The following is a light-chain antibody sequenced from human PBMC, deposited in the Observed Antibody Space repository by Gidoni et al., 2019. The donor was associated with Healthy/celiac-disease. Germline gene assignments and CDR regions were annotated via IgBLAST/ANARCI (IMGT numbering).Light chain of an antibody. J-gene: IGKJ1*01. CDR1: QSVSSSY. V-gene: IGKV3-20*01. CDR3: QQYGSPTWT. Sequence: PGTLSLSPGERATLSCRASQSVSSSYLAWYQQKPGQAPRLLIYGPSSRATGSPDRFSGSGSGTDFTLTISRLEPEDFAVYYCQQYGSPTWTFGQGTKVEIK. CDR2: GPS.